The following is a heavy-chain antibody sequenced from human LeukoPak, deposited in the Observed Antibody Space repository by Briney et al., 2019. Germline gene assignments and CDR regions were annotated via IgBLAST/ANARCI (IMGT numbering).Heavy chain of an antibody. CDR1: GFTFSSYW. Sequence: PGGSLRLSRAASGFTFSSYWMHWVRQVPGKGLVWVSRIHGDGTITNYEDSVKGRFTIYRDNARNTVYLQMHSLRAEDTAIYYCARNFVGSSTSDFDSWGQGTQVTVSS. V-gene: IGHV3-74*01. J-gene: IGHJ4*02. D-gene: IGHD2-2*01. CDR2: IHGDGTIT. CDR3: ARNFVGSSTSDFDS.